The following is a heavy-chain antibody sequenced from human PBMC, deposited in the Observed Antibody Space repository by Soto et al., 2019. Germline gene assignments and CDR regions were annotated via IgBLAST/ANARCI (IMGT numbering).Heavy chain of an antibody. J-gene: IGHJ4*02. V-gene: IGHV3-30*18. CDR1: GFTFSSYG. CDR3: AKDALLRYLAGYFDY. CDR2: ISYDGSNK. D-gene: IGHD3-9*01. Sequence: QVQLVESGGGVVQPGRSLRLSCAASGFTFSSYGMHWVRQAPGKGLEWVAVISYDGSNKYYADSVKGRFTISRDNSKNKVNLQMNSLRAEETAVYYCAKDALLRYLAGYFDYWGQGTLVTVSS.